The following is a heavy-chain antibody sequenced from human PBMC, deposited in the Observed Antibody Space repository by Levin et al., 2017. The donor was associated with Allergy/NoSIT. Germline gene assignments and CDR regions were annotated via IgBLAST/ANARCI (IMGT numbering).Heavy chain of an antibody. D-gene: IGHD3-10*01. J-gene: IGHJ4*02. CDR1: SGSFRGPY. CDR3: ARGRGFFLARGYYFDY. V-gene: IGHV4-34*01. CDR2: INHGGSA. Sequence: SQTLSLPCAVYSGSFRGPYWTWIRQSPGKGLEWIGDINHGGSANYNPSLQSRVTMSVDTSKNQFSLKLTSVTAADTALYYCARGRGFFLARGYYFDYWGQGTLVTVSS.